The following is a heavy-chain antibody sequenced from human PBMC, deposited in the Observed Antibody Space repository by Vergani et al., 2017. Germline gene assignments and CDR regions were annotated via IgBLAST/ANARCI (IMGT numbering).Heavy chain of an antibody. V-gene: IGHV3-30-3*01. CDR2: ISSDGSNK. Sequence: VQLLESGGGLVQPGGSLRLSCAASGFTFSSYTMHWVRQAPGKGLEWVAVISSDGSNKYYADSVRGRFTISRDNSKNTLYLQMNSLRAEDTAVYYCAKESGSYYCFDSWGQGTLVTVSS. CDR3: AKESGSYYCFDS. D-gene: IGHD1-26*01. CDR1: GFTFSSYT. J-gene: IGHJ4*02.